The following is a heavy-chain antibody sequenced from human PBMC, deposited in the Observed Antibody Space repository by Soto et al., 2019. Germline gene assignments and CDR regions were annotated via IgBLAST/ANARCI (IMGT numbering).Heavy chain of an antibody. D-gene: IGHD3-3*01. V-gene: IGHV4-30-4*01. J-gene: IGHJ6*02. Sequence: PSETLSLTCTVSGGSISSGDYYWSWIRQPPGKGLEWIGYIYYSGSTYYNPSLKSRVTISVDTSKNQFSLKLSPVTAADTAVYYCARDLGIQRWYYDFWSALAAGGGMDVWGQGTTVTVSS. CDR2: IYYSGST. CDR1: GGSISSGDYY. CDR3: ARDLGIQRWYYDFWSALAAGGGMDV.